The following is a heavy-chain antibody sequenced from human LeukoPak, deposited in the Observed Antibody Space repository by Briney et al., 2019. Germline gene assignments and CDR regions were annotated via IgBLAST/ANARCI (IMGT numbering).Heavy chain of an antibody. V-gene: IGHV3-53*01. CDR2: IYSGGST. J-gene: IGHJ4*02. CDR1: GXXVSSNY. CDR3: AREAPGWSSGVYYFDY. Sequence: LSCAXSGXXVSSNYMSWVRQAPGKGLEWVAGIYSGGSTYYADSVKGRFTISRDNSKKKLYHKMNSLRAEDTAVYYCAREAPGWSSGVYYFDYWGQGTLVTVSS. D-gene: IGHD6-19*01.